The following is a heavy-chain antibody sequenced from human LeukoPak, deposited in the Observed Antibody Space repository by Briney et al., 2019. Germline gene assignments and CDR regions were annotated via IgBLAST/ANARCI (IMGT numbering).Heavy chain of an antibody. J-gene: IGHJ5*02. CDR2: IYPDDSDT. Sequence: GESLNISCKGSGYRFTSYWIGWVRQMPGKGLEWMGIIYPDDSDTRYSPSFQGQVTISADKSISPAYLQWSSLKASDSAMYYCARLPSTTGSGWCDPWGQGTLVTVSS. D-gene: IGHD1-1*01. CDR1: GYRFTSYW. CDR3: ARLPSTTGSGWCDP. V-gene: IGHV5-51*01.